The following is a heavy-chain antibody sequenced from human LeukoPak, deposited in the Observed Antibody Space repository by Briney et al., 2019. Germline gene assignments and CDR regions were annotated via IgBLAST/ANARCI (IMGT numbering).Heavy chain of an antibody. J-gene: IGHJ5*02. V-gene: IGHV1-2*02. CDR1: GYTFTGYY. Sequence: ASVKVSCKASGYTFTGYYMHWVRQAPGQGLEWMGWINPNSGGTNYAQKFQGRVTMTRDTSISTAYMELSRLRSDDTAVYYCARGAGETYNWFDPWGQGTLVTVSS. D-gene: IGHD3-10*01. CDR3: ARGAGETYNWFDP. CDR2: INPNSGGT.